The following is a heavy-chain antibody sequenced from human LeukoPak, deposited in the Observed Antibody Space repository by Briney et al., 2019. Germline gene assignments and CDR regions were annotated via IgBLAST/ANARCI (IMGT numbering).Heavy chain of an antibody. D-gene: IGHD6-19*01. CDR3: ARDASWGIAVAGHFDY. CDR1: GFTFSSYA. V-gene: IGHV3-30-3*01. CDR2: ISYDGSNK. Sequence: GGSLRLSCAASGFTFSSYAMHWVRQAPGKGLEWVAVISYDGSNKCYSDSVKGRFTISRDNSKNTLYLQMNSLRAEDTAVYYCARDASWGIAVAGHFDYWGQGTPVTVSS. J-gene: IGHJ4*02.